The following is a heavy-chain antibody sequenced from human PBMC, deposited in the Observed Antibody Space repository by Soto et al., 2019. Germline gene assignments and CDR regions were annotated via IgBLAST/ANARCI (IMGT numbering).Heavy chain of an antibody. Sequence: LGESLKISCKGSGYSFTSYWISWVRQMPGKGLEWMGRIDPSDSYTNYSPSFQGHVTISADKSISTAYLQWSSLKASDTAMYYCASHNSCGGDCYYYYGMDVWGQGTTVTVS. CDR1: GYSFTSYW. J-gene: IGHJ6*02. CDR3: ASHNSCGGDCYYYYGMDV. V-gene: IGHV5-10-1*01. D-gene: IGHD2-21*02. CDR2: IDPSDSYT.